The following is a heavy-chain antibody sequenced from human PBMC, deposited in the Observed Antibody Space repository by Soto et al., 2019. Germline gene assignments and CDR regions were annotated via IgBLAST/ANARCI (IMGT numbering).Heavy chain of an antibody. CDR3: ARRYGMAGDY. Sequence: PSETLSLTCTVSGGSISSYYWSWIRQSPGKGLEWIGYIYYSGSTNYNPSLKSRVAISVDTSKNQFSLKLSSVTAADTAVYYCARRYGMAGDYWGQGTRVTVPS. V-gene: IGHV4-59*08. J-gene: IGHJ4*02. CDR2: IYYSGST. CDR1: GGSISSYY. D-gene: IGHD2-8*01.